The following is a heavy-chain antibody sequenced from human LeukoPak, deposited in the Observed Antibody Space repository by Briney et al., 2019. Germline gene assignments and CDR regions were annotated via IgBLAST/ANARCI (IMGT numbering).Heavy chain of an antibody. Sequence: PSETLSLTCTVSGGSISSYYWSWIRQPPGKGLEWIVYIHYSGSTNYNPSLKSRVTISVDTSKNQFSLKLSSVTAADTAVYYCARGRAARLDYWGQGTLVTVSS. J-gene: IGHJ4*02. D-gene: IGHD6-6*01. V-gene: IGHV4-59*01. CDR3: ARGRAARLDY. CDR1: GGSISSYY. CDR2: IHYSGST.